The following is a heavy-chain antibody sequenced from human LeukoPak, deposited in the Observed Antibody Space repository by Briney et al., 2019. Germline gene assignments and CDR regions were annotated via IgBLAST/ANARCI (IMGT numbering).Heavy chain of an antibody. D-gene: IGHD6-13*01. CDR2: ISRSATTI. J-gene: IGHJ4*02. Sequence: GGSLRLSCAASGFTFSSYEMNWVRQAPGKGLEWVSSISRSATTIYYADSVKGRFTVSRDNAKNSLYLQMNSLRAEDTAVYFCARVGALSSSWLLYWGQGTLVTVSS. CDR1: GFTFSSYE. V-gene: IGHV3-48*03. CDR3: ARVGALSSSWLLY.